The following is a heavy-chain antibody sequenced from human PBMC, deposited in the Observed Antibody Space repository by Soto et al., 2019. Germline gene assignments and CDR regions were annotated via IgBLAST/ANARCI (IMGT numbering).Heavy chain of an antibody. CDR1: GFTFSSYS. CDR3: ARDSSLYCSSTSCYYYYYGMDV. D-gene: IGHD2-2*01. V-gene: IGHV3-48*02. Sequence: HPGGSLRLSCSASGFTFSSYSMNWVRQAPGKGLEWVSYISSSSSTIYYADSVKGRFTISRDNAKNSLYLQMNSLRDEDTAVYYCARDSSLYCSSTSCYYYYYGMDVWGQGTTVTVSS. J-gene: IGHJ6*02. CDR2: ISSSSSTI.